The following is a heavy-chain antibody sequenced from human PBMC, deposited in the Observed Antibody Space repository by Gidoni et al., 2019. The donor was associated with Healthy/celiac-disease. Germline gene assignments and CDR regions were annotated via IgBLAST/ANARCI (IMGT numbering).Heavy chain of an antibody. Sequence: EVQLVESGGGLVKPGGSLRLSCAASGFTFRSYSMNWVRQAPGKGLEWVSSISSSSSYIYYADSVKGRFTISRDNAKNSLYLQMNSLRAEDTAVYYCARDAARGWYFYYFDYWGQGTLVTVSS. D-gene: IGHD6-19*01. V-gene: IGHV3-21*01. CDR3: ARDAARGWYFYYFDY. CDR1: GFTFRSYS. J-gene: IGHJ4*02. CDR2: ISSSSSYI.